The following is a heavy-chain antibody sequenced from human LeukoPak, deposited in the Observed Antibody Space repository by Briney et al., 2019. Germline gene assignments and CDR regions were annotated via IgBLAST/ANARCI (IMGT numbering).Heavy chain of an antibody. J-gene: IGHJ5*02. V-gene: IGHV3-30*18. CDR2: ISYDGSHK. Sequence: GGSLRLSCAASGFTFSSYGMHWVRQAPGKGLEWVAVISYDGSHKYYADSVKGRFSISRDNSKNTLYLQMNSLRADDTAVYYCAKGARGDTVTSIVGLNWFDPWGQGTLVTVSS. CDR1: GFTFSSYG. D-gene: IGHD4-17*01. CDR3: AKGARGDTVTSIVGLNWFDP.